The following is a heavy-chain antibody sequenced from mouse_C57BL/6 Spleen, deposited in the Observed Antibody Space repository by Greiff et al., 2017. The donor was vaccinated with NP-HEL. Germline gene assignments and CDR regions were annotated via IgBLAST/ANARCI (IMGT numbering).Heavy chain of an antibody. CDR1: GFSLTSYG. CDR2: IWGDGST. D-gene: IGHD4-1*01. CDR3: AKGGTGRGYYAMDY. V-gene: IGHV2-3*01. J-gene: IGHJ4*01. Sequence: VHLVESGPGLVAPSQSLSITCTVSGFSLTSYGVSWVRQPPGKGLEWLGVIWGDGSTNYHSALISRLGISKDNSKSQVFLKLNSLQTDDTATYYCAKGGTGRGYYAMDYWGQGTSVTVSS.